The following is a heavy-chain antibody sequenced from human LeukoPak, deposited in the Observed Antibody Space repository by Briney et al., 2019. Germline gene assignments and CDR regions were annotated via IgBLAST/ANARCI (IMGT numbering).Heavy chain of an antibody. Sequence: PSETLSLTCTVSGGSISSSSYYWGWLRQPPGKGLEWIGSIYYSGSTYYNPSLKSRVTISVDTSKNQFSLKLSSVTAADTAVYYCARLEKWLLHYWGQGTLVTVSS. V-gene: IGHV4-39*01. CDR3: ARLEKWLLHY. CDR2: IYYSGST. J-gene: IGHJ4*02. CDR1: GGSISSSSYY. D-gene: IGHD3-22*01.